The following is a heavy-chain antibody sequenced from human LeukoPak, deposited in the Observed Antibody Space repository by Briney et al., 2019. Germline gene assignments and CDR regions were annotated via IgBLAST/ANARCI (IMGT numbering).Heavy chain of an antibody. V-gene: IGHV3-23*01. CDR2: INYSGSST. Sequence: GGSLRLSCAASGFTFSNDPMSWVRQTPGKGLEWVSTINYSGSSTYYADSVKGRFTISRDNAKNSLYLQMNSLRAEDTAVYYCARELGMPSSIDYWGQGTLVTVSS. D-gene: IGHD2-2*01. J-gene: IGHJ4*02. CDR3: ARELGMPSSIDY. CDR1: GFTFSNDP.